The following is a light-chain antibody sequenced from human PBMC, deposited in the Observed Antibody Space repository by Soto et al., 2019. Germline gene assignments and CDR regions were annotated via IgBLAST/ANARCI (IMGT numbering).Light chain of an antibody. CDR1: QSVSSSY. J-gene: IGKJ1*01. CDR2: GAS. V-gene: IGKV3-20*01. CDR3: QQYGSPTWT. Sequence: EIVLTQSPGTLSLSPGERATLSCRASQSVSSSYLAWYQQKPGQAPRLLIYGASSRATGIPDRFSGSGSGTDFTLTISRLEPEDFAVYYCQQYGSPTWTFGQGTKVDFK.